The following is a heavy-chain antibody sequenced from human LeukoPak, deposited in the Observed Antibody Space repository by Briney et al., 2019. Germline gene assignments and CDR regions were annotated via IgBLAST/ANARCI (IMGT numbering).Heavy chain of an antibody. CDR3: ARAAARPGYYYYYMDV. CDR2: ISSSSSTI. J-gene: IGHJ6*03. Sequence: GGSLRLSCAASGFTFSSYSMNWVRQAPGKGLEWVSYISSSSSTIYYADSVKGRFTISRDNSKNTLYLQMGSLGVEDMAIYYCARAAARPGYYYYYMDVWGKGTTVTVSS. D-gene: IGHD6-6*01. V-gene: IGHV3-48*01. CDR1: GFTFSSYS.